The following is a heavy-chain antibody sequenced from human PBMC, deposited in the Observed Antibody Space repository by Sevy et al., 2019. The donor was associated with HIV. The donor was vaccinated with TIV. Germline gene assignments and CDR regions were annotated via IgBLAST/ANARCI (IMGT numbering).Heavy chain of an antibody. V-gene: IGHV3-33*01. D-gene: IGHD3-10*01. CDR3: ASGAYYYASRSQNFDY. CDR2: IWYDGTNK. J-gene: IGHJ4*02. CDR1: GFTFSSYG. Sequence: GGSLRLSCAASGFTFSSYGMHWARQAPGKGLEWVALIWYDGTNKYYADSVKGRFTMSRDNSKNTLYLQMNSLRAKDTAVYYCASGAYYYASRSQNFDYWGPGTLVTVSS.